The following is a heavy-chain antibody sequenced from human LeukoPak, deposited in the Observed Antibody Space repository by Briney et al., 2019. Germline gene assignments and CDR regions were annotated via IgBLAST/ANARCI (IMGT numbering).Heavy chain of an antibody. D-gene: IGHD1-1*01. J-gene: IGHJ4*02. CDR2: ISESGSSI. CDR3: ARHLRLDQGIDS. Sequence: GGSLRLSCAASGFTLGSYWMTWVRQAPGKGLEWVSFISESGSSIYYAESVMGRFTISRDNAKNSVSLQMNSLTDEDTAVYYCARHLRLDQGIDSWGQGTLVTVSS. CDR1: GFTLGSYW. V-gene: IGHV3-48*02.